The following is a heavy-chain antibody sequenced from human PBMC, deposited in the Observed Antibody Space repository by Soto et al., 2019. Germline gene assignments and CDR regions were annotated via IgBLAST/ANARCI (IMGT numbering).Heavy chain of an antibody. CDR2: IFPGDSYT. V-gene: IGHV5-51*01. J-gene: IGHJ6*02. CDR1: GYSFTNYW. D-gene: IGHD3-10*01. CDR3: ARPGHYGAV. Sequence: GESLKISCKGSGYSFTNYWIGWVRQKPGKGLEWMGTIFPGDSYTNCSPSFQGHVTISADKSISTAYLQWSSLKASDTAMYYCARPGHYGAVWGQGTTVTVSS.